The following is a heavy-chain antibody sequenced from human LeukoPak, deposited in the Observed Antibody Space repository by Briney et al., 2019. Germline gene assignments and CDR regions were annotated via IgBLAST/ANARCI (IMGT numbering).Heavy chain of an antibody. V-gene: IGHV4-34*01. J-gene: IGHJ4*02. D-gene: IGHD1-26*01. CDR2: MNHSGGT. CDR3: ARLSGSYWPAGY. Sequence: PSETLSLTCEVQGGSFSASYWSWIRQPPGKGLEWIAEMNHSGGTNYNPSLQRRVTVSVDTSKNQFSLKLSSVTAADTAVYYCARLSGSYWPAGYWGQGTLVTVSS. CDR1: GGSFSASY.